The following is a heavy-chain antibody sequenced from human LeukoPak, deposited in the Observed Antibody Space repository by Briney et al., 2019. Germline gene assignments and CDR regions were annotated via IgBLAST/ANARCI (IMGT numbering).Heavy chain of an antibody. CDR1: GFTFSDYW. V-gene: IGHV3-7*01. CDR3: ARDGTAAGLYFDL. CDR2: INQNGAEK. D-gene: IGHD6-13*01. Sequence: PGGSLRLSXVISGFTFSDYWMNWVRQAPGKGLEWVGSINQNGAEKTYVDSVKGRFTISRDNPRNLLYLQMNSLRAEDTAIYYCARDGTAAGLYFDLWGQGTLVTVSS. J-gene: IGHJ4*01.